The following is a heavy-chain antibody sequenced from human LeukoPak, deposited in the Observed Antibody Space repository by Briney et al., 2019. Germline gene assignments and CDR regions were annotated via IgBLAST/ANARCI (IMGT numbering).Heavy chain of an antibody. CDR3: ARVYVLPKWDGMDV. V-gene: IGHV1-69*04. CDR2: IMPILDIA. D-gene: IGHD3-10*01. Sequence: ASVKVSCKASGDTFSSYAISWVRQAPGQGLGWMGRIMPILDIAIYAQKFQGRVTITADKSTITAYMELSSLTSEDTAVYYCARVYVLPKWDGMDVWGQGTTVTVSS. J-gene: IGHJ6*02. CDR1: GDTFSSYA.